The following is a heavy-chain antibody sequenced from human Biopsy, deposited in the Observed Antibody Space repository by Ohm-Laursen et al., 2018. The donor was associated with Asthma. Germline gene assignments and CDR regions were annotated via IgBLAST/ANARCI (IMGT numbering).Heavy chain of an antibody. CDR1: GYTFNSAG. J-gene: IGHJ6*02. V-gene: IGHV1-18*01. CDR3: ARAVDYSHYYGIDV. Sequence: ASVKASCKTSGYTFNSAGITWVRQAPGQGLEWMGWISVYNGNTTVAQKLQDRVTMITGTSTSTAYMELRSLRSDDTAVYFCARAVDYSHYYGIDVWGQGPTVTVS. CDR2: ISVYNGNT. D-gene: IGHD3-10*01.